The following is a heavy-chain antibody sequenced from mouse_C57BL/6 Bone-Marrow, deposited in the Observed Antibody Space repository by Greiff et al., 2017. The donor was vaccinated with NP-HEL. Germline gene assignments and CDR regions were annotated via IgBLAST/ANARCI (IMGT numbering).Heavy chain of an antibody. V-gene: IGHV1-69*01. CDR1: GYTFTSYW. CDR3: ASFPQDYAMDY. J-gene: IGHJ4*01. Sequence: QVQLQQPGAELVMPGASVKLSCKASGYTFTSYWMHWVKQRPGQGLEWIGEIDPSDSYTNYNQKFQGKSTLTVDKSSSTAYMQLSSLTSEDSAVYYCASFPQDYAMDYWGQGTSVTVSS. CDR2: IDPSDSYT.